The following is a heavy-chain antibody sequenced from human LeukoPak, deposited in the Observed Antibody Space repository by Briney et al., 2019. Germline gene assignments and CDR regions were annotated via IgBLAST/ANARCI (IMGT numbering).Heavy chain of an antibody. V-gene: IGHV4-30-4*08. CDR2: IYYSGST. Sequence: PSETLSLTCTVSGGSISSGGYYWSWIRQPPGKGLERIGYIYYSGSTYYNPSLKSRVTISVDTSKNQFSLKLSSVTAADTAVYYCARGFTGGYYFDYWGQGTLVTVSS. CDR1: GGSISSGGYY. J-gene: IGHJ4*02. D-gene: IGHD1-26*01. CDR3: ARGFTGGYYFDY.